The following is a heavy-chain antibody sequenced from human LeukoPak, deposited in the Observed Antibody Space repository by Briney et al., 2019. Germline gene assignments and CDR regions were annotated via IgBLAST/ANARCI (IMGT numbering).Heavy chain of an antibody. Sequence: KFQGRVTITRDTSASTAYMELSSLRSEDTAVYYCARDLYGGSHFFDYWGQGTLVTVSS. V-gene: IGHV1-3*01. D-gene: IGHD1-26*01. J-gene: IGHJ4*02. CDR3: ARDLYGGSHFFDY.